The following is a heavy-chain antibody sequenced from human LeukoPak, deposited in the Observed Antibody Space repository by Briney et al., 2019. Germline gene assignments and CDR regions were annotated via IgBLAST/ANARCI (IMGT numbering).Heavy chain of an antibody. Sequence: GAPMRLSSAAAGSNIIVYRMNWLHQAPEKRLELLSYLRRSTDTIYYADSLKGRFTGSRDDAKNSLYLQMNSLRDEDTAVHYCATVHCSGGSCYDGSYYGMDVWGQGTTVTVSS. D-gene: IGHD2-15*01. J-gene: IGHJ6*02. CDR3: ATVHCSGGSCYDGSYYGMDV. CDR1: GSNIIVYR. CDR2: LRRSTDTI. V-gene: IGHV3-48*02.